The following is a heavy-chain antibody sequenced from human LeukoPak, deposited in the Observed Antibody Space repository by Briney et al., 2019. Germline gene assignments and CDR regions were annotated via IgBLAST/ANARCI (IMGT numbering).Heavy chain of an antibody. Sequence: GGSLRLSCAASGFTFSSYAMSWVRQAPGKGLEWVSAISGSGGSTYYADSVEGRFTISRDNSKNTLYLQMNSLRAEDTAVYYCAKEGSGWYVFFATDYWGQGTLVTVSS. D-gene: IGHD6-19*01. V-gene: IGHV3-23*01. J-gene: IGHJ4*02. CDR3: AKEGSGWYVFFATDY. CDR1: GFTFSSYA. CDR2: ISGSGGST.